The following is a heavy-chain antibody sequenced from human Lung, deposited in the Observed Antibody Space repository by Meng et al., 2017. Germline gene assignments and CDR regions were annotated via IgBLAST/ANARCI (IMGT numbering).Heavy chain of an antibody. CDR1: GYTFTSYY. J-gene: IGHJ4*02. CDR2: IDPSGGST. V-gene: IGHV1-46*03. D-gene: IGHD4-17*01. CDR3: TISDYGNFDY. Sequence: QVQLVQSGAEEKKPGAAVKVSCKASGYTFTSYYMHWVRQAPGQGLEWMGIIDPSGGSTDYAQKFQGRVTVTGDTSTSTVYMDLSSLRSEDTAVYYCTISDYGNFDYWGQGTLVTVSS.